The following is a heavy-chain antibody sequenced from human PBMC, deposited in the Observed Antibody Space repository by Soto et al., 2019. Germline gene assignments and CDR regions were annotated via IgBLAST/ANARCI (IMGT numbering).Heavy chain of an antibody. CDR3: ARTEYCSSSWYHRADHDAFDI. D-gene: IGHD6-13*01. J-gene: IGHJ3*02. Sequence: PGGSLRLSCAASGFTFSDYYMSWIRQAPGKGLEWVSYISSSGSTIYYADSVKGRFTISRDNAKNSLYLQMNSLRAEDTAVYYCARTEYCSSSWYHRADHDAFDIWGQGTMVTVSS. CDR1: GFTFSDYY. V-gene: IGHV3-11*01. CDR2: ISSSGSTI.